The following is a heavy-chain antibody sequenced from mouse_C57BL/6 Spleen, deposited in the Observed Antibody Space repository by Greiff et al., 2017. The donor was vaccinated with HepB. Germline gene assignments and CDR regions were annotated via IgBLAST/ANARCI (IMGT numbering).Heavy chain of an antibody. V-gene: IGHV1-80*01. Sequence: QVHVKQSGAELVKPGASVKISCKASGYAFSSYWMNWVKQRPGKGLEWIGQIYPGDGDTNYNGKFKGKATLTADKSSSTAYMQLSSLTSEDSAVYCCARSQSITRYFDVWGTGTTVTVSS. D-gene: IGHD2-10*02. CDR3: ARSQSITRYFDV. CDR1: GYAFSSYW. J-gene: IGHJ1*03. CDR2: IYPGDGDT.